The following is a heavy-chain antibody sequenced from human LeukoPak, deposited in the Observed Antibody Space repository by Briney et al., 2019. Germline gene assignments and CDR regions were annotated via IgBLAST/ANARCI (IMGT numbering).Heavy chain of an antibody. J-gene: IGHJ5*02. V-gene: IGHV4-39*01. Sequence: SETLSLTCTVSGGSISSSSYYWGWIRQPPGKGLEWIGSIYYSGSTYYNPSLKSRVTISVDTSKNQFSLKLSSVTAADTAVYYCARQEYSVLRFLEWFDPWGQGTLVTVSS. CDR1: GGSISSSSYY. CDR3: ARQEYSVLRFLEWFDP. CDR2: IYYSGST. D-gene: IGHD3-3*01.